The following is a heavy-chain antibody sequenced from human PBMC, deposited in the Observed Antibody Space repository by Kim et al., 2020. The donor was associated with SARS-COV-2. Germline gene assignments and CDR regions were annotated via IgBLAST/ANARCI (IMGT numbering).Heavy chain of an antibody. CDR3: AKRYSSGWYGAFDI. CDR1: GFTFSSYG. V-gene: IGHV3-30*18. J-gene: IGHJ3*02. CDR2: ISYDGSNK. D-gene: IGHD6-19*01. Sequence: GGSLRLSCAASGFTFSSYGMHWVRQAPGKGLEWVAVISYDGSNKYYADSVKGRFTISRDNSKNTLYLQMNSLRAEDTAVYYCAKRYSSGWYGAFDIWGQGTMVTVSS.